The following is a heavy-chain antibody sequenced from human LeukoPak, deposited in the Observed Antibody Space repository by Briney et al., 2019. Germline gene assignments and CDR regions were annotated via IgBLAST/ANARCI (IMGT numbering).Heavy chain of an antibody. V-gene: IGHV3-21*01. J-gene: IGHJ1*01. CDR3: ARGYCGGDCYGD. CDR1: GFTFSDYF. D-gene: IGHD2-21*02. CDR2: ISGSSRHI. Sequence: PGGSLRLSCAASGFTFSDYFMNWVRQAPGKGLEYVSSISGSSRHIYYADSVKGRFTISRDNTKSSLYLQRNSLRVEDMAVYYCARGYCGGDCYGDWGQGILVTVSS.